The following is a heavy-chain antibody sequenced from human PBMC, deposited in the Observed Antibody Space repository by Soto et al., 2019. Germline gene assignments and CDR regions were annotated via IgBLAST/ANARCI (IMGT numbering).Heavy chain of an antibody. Sequence: GGSLRLSCAASGFTFSSYSMNWVRQAPGKGLEWVSYISSSSTIYYADSVKGRFTISRDNAKNSLYLQMNSLRDEDTAVYYCARVALVYGDSCFDYWGQGTLVTVSS. CDR1: GFTFSSYS. CDR2: ISSSSTI. CDR3: ARVALVYGDSCFDY. V-gene: IGHV3-48*02. D-gene: IGHD4-17*01. J-gene: IGHJ4*02.